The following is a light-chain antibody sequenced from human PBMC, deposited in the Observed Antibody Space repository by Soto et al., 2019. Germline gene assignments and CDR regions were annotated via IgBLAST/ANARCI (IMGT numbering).Light chain of an antibody. V-gene: IGKV3-11*01. CDR3: QQRSNSPRT. CDR2: DAS. J-gene: IGKJ1*01. Sequence: EIVLTQSPATLSLSPGERATLSCRASQSVSSYLAWYQQRPGQAPRLLIYDASNRATGIPARFSGSGSVTDFTLTISIQEPEDFAVYYWQQRSNSPRTFGQGTPVEIK. CDR1: QSVSSY.